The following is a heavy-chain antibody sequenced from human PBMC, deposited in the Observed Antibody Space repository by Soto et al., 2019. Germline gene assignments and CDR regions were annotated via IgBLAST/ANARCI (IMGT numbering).Heavy chain of an antibody. Sequence: PGGSLRLSCAASGFTLSVYDIHWVRQATGKGLEWVSGIGSAGDTYYEDSVKGRFTISRENAKNSLYLQMNSLRVGDTAVYYCARDGFTVVVTPTLDYWGQGTLVTVSS. J-gene: IGHJ4*02. CDR1: GFTLSVYD. D-gene: IGHD2-21*02. V-gene: IGHV3-13*01. CDR3: ARDGFTVVVTPTLDY. CDR2: IGSAGDT.